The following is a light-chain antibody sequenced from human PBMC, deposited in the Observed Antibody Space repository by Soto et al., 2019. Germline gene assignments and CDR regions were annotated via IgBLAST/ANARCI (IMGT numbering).Light chain of an antibody. CDR3: QHYNSYSGA. V-gene: IGKV1-5*03. Sequence: DIQMTQSPSTLSGSVGDRVTITCRASQTISSWLAWYQQKPGKAPKLLIYKASTLKSGVPSRFSGSGSGTEFTFIISSLQPDDFATYYSQHYNSYSGAFGQGTKVDIK. CDR1: QTISSW. J-gene: IGKJ1*01. CDR2: KAS.